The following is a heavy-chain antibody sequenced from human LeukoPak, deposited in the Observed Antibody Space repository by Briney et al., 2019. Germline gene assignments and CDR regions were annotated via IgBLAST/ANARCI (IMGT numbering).Heavy chain of an antibody. D-gene: IGHD3-22*01. V-gene: IGHV4-39*07. Sequence: SETLSLTCSVSGDSISSSSSSYYWGWIRQPPGKGLEWIGSIYYIGSTYYNPSLRTRITISLDRPKNQFSLKLSSVTAADTAVYYCARGYDSSGYQDYWGQGTLVTVSS. CDR1: GDSISSSSSSYY. CDR2: IYYIGST. CDR3: ARGYDSSGYQDY. J-gene: IGHJ4*02.